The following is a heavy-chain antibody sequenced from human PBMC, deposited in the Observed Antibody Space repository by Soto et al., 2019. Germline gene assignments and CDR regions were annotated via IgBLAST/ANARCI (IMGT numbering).Heavy chain of an antibody. CDR3: ARDYSRRGYYYYYGMDV. J-gene: IGHJ6*02. CDR1: GYTFTSYG. V-gene: IGHV1-18*04. D-gene: IGHD4-4*01. Sequence: ASVKVSCKASGYTFTSYGISWVRQAPGQGLEWMGWISAYNGNTNYAQKLQGRVTMTTDTSTSTAYMELRSLRSDDTAVYYCARDYSRRGYYYYYGMDVWGQGTTVTVSS. CDR2: ISAYNGNT.